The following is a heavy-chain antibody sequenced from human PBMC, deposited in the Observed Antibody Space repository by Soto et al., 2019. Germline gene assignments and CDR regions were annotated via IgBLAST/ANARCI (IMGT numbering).Heavy chain of an antibody. CDR3: AHHQRTTSRQLGYFDY. V-gene: IGHV3-23*01. J-gene: IGHJ4*02. D-gene: IGHD7-27*01. CDR1: GFTFSSYA. CDR2: VGGSGTST. Sequence: EVQLLESGGGFVQPGGSLRLSCAASGFTFSSYAMSWVRQVPGKGLEWVSAVGGSGTSTYYADSVKGRFTISRDNSKNTLYLEMNSLRAEDTAVYYCAHHQRTTSRQLGYFDYWGQGTLGTVSS.